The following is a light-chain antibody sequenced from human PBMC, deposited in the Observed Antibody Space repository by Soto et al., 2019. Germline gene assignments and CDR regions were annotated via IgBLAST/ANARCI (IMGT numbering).Light chain of an antibody. CDR3: QQSYNTPWT. Sequence: DIQMTQSPSSLSASVGDRVTITCRASQSISSYLNWYQQKPGKAPKLLIYAASSLHSGAPSRFSGSGSGTHFTLTINSLQPEDFATYYCQQSYNTPWTFGQGTKVDI. CDR2: AAS. J-gene: IGKJ1*01. CDR1: QSISSY. V-gene: IGKV1-39*01.